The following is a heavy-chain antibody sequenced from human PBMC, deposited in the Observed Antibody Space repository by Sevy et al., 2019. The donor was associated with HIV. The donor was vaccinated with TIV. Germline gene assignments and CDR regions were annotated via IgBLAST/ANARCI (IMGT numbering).Heavy chain of an antibody. J-gene: IGHJ3*02. CDR3: ARSWEQQLHDAFDI. CDR2: ISSSSYI. CDR1: GFTFSSYS. Sequence: GGSLRLSCAASGFTFSSYSMNWVRQAPGKGLEWVSSISSSSYIYYADSVKGRFTISRDNAKNSLYLQMNSLRAEDTAVYYCARSWEQQLHDAFDIWGQGTMVTVSS. V-gene: IGHV3-21*01. D-gene: IGHD6-13*01.